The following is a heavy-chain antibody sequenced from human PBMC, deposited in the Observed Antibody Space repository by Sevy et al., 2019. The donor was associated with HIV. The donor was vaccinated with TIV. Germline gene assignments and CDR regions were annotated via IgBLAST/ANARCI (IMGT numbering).Heavy chain of an antibody. CDR1: GGSITSLY. V-gene: IGHV4-59*08. CDR2: IYYNGHI. CDR3: AGENAWGRGYS. Sequence: SETLSLTCTVSGGSITSLYWNWLRQPPGKGLEWIANIYYNGHINYNPSLKSRVTLSLDTSKNQLSLRLSSVTAADTAMYYCAGENAWGRGYSWGQGTLVTVSS. J-gene: IGHJ4*02. D-gene: IGHD1-26*01.